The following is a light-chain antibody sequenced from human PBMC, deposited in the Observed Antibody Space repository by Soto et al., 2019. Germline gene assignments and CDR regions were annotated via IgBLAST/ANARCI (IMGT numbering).Light chain of an antibody. CDR1: HSVSSNY. CDR2: DVS. J-gene: IGKJ1*01. CDR3: QQYGISPT. Sequence: EIVLTQSPGTLSLSPGERATLSCRSSHSVSSNYLAWYQQKPGQPPRLLIYDVSSRATGIPDRFSGSGSGTDFTLTISRLEHVDFAVYYCQQYGISPTFGQGTKVEIK. V-gene: IGKV3-20*01.